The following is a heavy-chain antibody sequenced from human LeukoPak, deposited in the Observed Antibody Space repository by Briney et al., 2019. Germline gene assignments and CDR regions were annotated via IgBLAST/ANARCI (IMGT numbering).Heavy chain of an antibody. CDR3: ARARLGYYDEYFDP. Sequence: GGSLRLSCATSGFTFSYYSMIWARQAPGKGLEWVSSITSTCSHINYADSVRGRFTISRDNAKNALFLQMTSLTDEDTALYYCARARLGYYDEYFDPWGQGTQVTVSS. J-gene: IGHJ5*02. CDR2: ITSTCSHI. D-gene: IGHD3-16*01. V-gene: IGHV3-21*01. CDR1: GFTFSYYS.